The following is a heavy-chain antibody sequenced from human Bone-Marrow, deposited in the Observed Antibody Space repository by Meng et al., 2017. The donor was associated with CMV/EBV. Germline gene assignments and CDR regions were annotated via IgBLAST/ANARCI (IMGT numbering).Heavy chain of an antibody. CDR3: GMDFWTGHPDF. CDR1: GFTFRDYA. V-gene: IGHV3-49*04. CDR2: IRSKVYGGTT. Sequence: GESLKISCAGSGFTFRDYAMGWVRQAPGKGLEWVGFIRSKVYGGTTEYAASVKGRFTISRDDSKSTAYLEMNSLKTEDTAVYYCGMDFWTGHPDFWGQGTLVTFSS. D-gene: IGHD3/OR15-3a*01. J-gene: IGHJ4*02.